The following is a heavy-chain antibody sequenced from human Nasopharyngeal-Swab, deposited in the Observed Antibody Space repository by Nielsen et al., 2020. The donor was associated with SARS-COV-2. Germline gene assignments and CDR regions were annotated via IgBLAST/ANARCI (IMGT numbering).Heavy chain of an antibody. D-gene: IGHD3-16*02. CDR2: INHSGST. Sequence: GSLRLSCAVYGGSFSGYYWSWIRQPPGKGLEWIGEINHSGSTNYNPSLKSRVTISVDTSKNQFSLKLSSVTAADTAVYYCARVPRVSLGGVIVNFFDYWGQGTLVTVSS. CDR1: GGSFSGYY. V-gene: IGHV4-34*01. CDR3: ARVPRVSLGGVIVNFFDY. J-gene: IGHJ4*02.